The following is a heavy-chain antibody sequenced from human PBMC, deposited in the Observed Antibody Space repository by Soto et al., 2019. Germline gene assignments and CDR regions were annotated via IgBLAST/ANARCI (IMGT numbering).Heavy chain of an antibody. V-gene: IGHV3-49*03. CDR2: IKIKAFGGTS. Sequence: GGSLLLSCTASVFTFPGYRMNWFRQAPGRGLERVRFIKIKAFGGTSECAPSVKGRFTISRDDSRNIAYLQMDSLKPEDTAVYYCTRRGGGFWSGYTMDVWGQGTTVTVSS. CDR3: TRRGGGFWSGYTMDV. J-gene: IGHJ6*02. CDR1: VFTFPGYR. D-gene: IGHD3-3*01.